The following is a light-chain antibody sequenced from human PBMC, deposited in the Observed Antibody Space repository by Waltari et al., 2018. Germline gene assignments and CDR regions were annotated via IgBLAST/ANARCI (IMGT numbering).Light chain of an antibody. Sequence: DILMTQSPDSLAVSLGERATINCKSSQSVLHSSNNKNYLAWYQQKPGQPPKLLIYWASTRESGVPDRFSGSGSGTDFTLTISSLQAEDVAVYYCQQCYSLPLTFGGGTKVDIK. CDR2: WAS. CDR3: QQCYSLPLT. CDR1: QSVLHSSNNKNY. J-gene: IGKJ4*01. V-gene: IGKV4-1*01.